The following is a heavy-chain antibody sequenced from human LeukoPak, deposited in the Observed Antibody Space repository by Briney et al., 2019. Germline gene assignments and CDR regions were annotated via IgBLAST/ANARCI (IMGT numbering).Heavy chain of an antibody. J-gene: IGHJ4*02. V-gene: IGHV4-59*12. D-gene: IGHD3-10*01. CDR2: IYYSGST. CDR1: GGSISSYY. CDR3: ARGESFRGADFDY. Sequence: SETLSLTCTVSGGSISSYYWSWIRQPPGKGLEWIGYIYYSGSTNYNPSLKSRVTISVDTSKNQFSLKLSSVTAADTAVYYCARGESFRGADFDYWGQGTLVTVSS.